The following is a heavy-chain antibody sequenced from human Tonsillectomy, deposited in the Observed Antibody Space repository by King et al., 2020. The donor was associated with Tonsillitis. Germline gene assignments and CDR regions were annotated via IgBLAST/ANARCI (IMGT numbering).Heavy chain of an antibody. J-gene: IGHJ4*02. D-gene: IGHD4-23*01. CDR1: GFTFSIYA. Sequence: VQLVESGGGLVQPGGSLRLSCAASGFTFSIYAMNWVRQAPGKGLEWVSIIRGSGGSTYYADSVKGRFTISRDNSKNTLYLQMNSLRAEDTAVYYCAKSRSGVDSPYYFYYWGQGTLVTVSS. CDR3: AKSRSGVDSPYYFYY. CDR2: IRGSGGST. V-gene: IGHV3-23*04.